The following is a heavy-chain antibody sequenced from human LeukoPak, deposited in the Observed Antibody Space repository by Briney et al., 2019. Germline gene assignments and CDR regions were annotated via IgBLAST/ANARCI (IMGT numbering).Heavy chain of an antibody. D-gene: IGHD2-2*01. V-gene: IGHV4-59*11. J-gene: IGHJ4*02. CDR1: GGSLSSHY. CDR3: ARFSSDCSTASCYLTY. Sequence: SETLSLTCTVSGGSLSSHYWSWIRQPPGKGLELIGHIYSTGTTYYRPSLNSRVTISLDTSRNQFSLKLTSVTAADTAVYYCARFSSDCSTASCYLTYWGQGTLVTVSS. CDR2: IYSTGTT.